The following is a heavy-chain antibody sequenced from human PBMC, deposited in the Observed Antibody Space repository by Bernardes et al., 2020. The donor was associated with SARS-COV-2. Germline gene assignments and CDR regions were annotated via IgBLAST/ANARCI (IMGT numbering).Heavy chain of an antibody. Sequence: GGSLRLSCAASGFSFSDYYMTWIRQTQGKGLEWLSTISRSASISWCDTTKYYADSVKGRFTISRDNAKNSLYLQMNSLTAEDTAVYYWASEDINTPNFDYWGQGTLVTVSS. J-gene: IGHJ4*02. CDR1: GFSFSDYY. D-gene: IGHD2-15*01. V-gene: IGHV3-11*01. CDR3: ASEDINTPNFDY. CDR2: ISRSASISWCDTTK.